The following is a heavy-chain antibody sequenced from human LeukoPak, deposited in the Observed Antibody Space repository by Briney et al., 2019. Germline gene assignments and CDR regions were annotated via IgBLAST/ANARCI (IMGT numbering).Heavy chain of an antibody. Sequence: SETLSLTCTVSGDSISGYYWSWIRQPPAKGLEWIGYIYYSGSTNYNPSLKSRVTISVDTSKNQFSLKLSSMTAADTAVYFCASSYRYGDNWFDPWGQGTLVTVTS. V-gene: IGHV4-59*01. CDR1: GDSISGYY. J-gene: IGHJ5*02. CDR2: IYYSGST. D-gene: IGHD1-1*01. CDR3: ASSYRYGDNWFDP.